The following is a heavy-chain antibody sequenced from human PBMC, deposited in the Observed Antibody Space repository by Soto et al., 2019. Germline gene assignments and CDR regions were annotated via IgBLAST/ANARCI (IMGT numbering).Heavy chain of an antibody. CDR2: INAVNGNT. J-gene: IGHJ4*02. Sequence: QVQLVQSGAEEKKPGASVKVSCKASGYTFTNYAMHLVRQAPGQRLEWMGWINAVNGNTKYSQKLQGRVTITRDTSASTAYMELSSLRSEDTAVYYCARSSGYYLIDDYWGQGTLVTVSS. CDR3: ARSSGYYLIDDY. CDR1: GYTFTNYA. D-gene: IGHD3-22*01. V-gene: IGHV1-3*05.